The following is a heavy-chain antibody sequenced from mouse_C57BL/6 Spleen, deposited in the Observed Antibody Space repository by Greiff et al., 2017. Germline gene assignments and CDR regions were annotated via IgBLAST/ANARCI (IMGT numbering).Heavy chain of an antibody. CDR2: ISPGDGDT. D-gene: IGHD2-4*01. J-gene: IGHJ3*01. CDR1: GYAFSSSW. V-gene: IGHV1-82*01. CDR3: ARGDDYDGAFAY. Sequence: QVQLQQSGPELVKPGASVKISCKASGYAFSSSWMNWVKQRPGKGLEWIGRISPGDGDTNYNGKFKGKATLTADKSSSTAYMQLSSLTSEDSAVYFCARGDDYDGAFAYWGQGILATVSA.